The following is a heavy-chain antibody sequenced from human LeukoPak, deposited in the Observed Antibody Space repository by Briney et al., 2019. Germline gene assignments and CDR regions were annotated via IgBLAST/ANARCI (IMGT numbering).Heavy chain of an antibody. CDR2: IYSGGST. CDR3: ASYYYGSGSYYPLTNY. Sequence: GGSLRLSCAASGFTVSSNYMSWVRQAPGKGLEWVSVIYSGGSTYYADSVKGRFTISRDNSKNTLYLQMNSLRAEDTAVYYCASYYYGSGSYYPLTNYWGQGTLVTVSS. J-gene: IGHJ4*02. CDR1: GFTVSSNY. D-gene: IGHD3-10*01. V-gene: IGHV3-66*01.